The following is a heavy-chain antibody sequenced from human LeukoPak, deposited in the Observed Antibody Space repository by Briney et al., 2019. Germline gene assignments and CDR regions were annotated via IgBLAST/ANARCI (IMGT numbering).Heavy chain of an antibody. D-gene: IGHD3-22*01. CDR2: INPNSGGT. J-gene: IGHJ5*02. V-gene: IGHV1-2*02. CDR1: GYTFTGYY. Sequence: ASVTVSYKASGYTFTGYYMHWVRQAPGQGREWVGWINPNSGGTNYAQKFQGRVTMTRDTSISTAYMELRRLRSDDTAVYYCARENYYDSSGYANWFDPWGQGTLVTVSS. CDR3: ARENYYDSSGYANWFDP.